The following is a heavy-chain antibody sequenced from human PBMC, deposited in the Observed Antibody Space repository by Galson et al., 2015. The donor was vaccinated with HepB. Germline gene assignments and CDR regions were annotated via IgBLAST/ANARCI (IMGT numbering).Heavy chain of an antibody. CDR3: ARDSDYDGSGHSSQH. CDR2: INPGGGDT. CDR1: GYIFTGYH. V-gene: IGHV1-46*01. D-gene: IGHD3-22*01. J-gene: IGHJ1*01. Sequence: SVKVSCKASGYIFTGYHLHWVRQAPGQGLEWMGRINPGGGDTKYAQKFQGRVTMTRDTSVRTVFMELRSLRYEDTAVYFCARDSDYDGSGHSSQHWGKGTVVTVSS.